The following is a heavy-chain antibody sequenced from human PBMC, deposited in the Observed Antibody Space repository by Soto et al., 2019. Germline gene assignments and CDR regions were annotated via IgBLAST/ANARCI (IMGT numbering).Heavy chain of an antibody. CDR2: ISYDGSNK. Sequence: QVQLVESGGGVVQPGRSLRLSCAASGFTFSSYAMHWVRQATGKGLEWVAVISYDGSNKYYADSVKGRFTISRDNSKNTLYLQMNSLRAEDTAVYYCAREVVRGSYLYWGQGTLVTVSS. CDR3: AREVVRGSYLY. CDR1: GFTFSSYA. D-gene: IGHD1-26*01. V-gene: IGHV3-30-3*01. J-gene: IGHJ4*02.